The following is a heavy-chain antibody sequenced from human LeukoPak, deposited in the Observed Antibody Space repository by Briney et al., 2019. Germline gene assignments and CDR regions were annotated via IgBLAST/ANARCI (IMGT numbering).Heavy chain of an antibody. CDR3: ARGGFALNVPVVGLNWFDP. CDR1: AFTFGNYR. Sequence: PGGSLRLSCAASAFTFGNYRMHWVRQAPGKGLVWVSRINSDGSSTTYAGSVKGRFTISRDNAKNTLYLQMNSLRAEDTAVYYCARGGFALNVPVVGLNWFDPWGQGTLVTVSS. CDR2: INSDGSST. V-gene: IGHV3-74*03. J-gene: IGHJ5*02. D-gene: IGHD2-2*01.